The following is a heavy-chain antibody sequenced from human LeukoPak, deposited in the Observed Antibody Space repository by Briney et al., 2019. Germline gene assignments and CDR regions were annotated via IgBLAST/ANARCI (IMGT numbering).Heavy chain of an antibody. CDR1: GFTFSSYS. J-gene: IGHJ5*02. Sequence: GGSLRLSRAASGFTFSSYSMNWVRQAPGKGLEWVSYISSSSSTIYYADSVKGRFTISRDNAKNSLYLQMNSLRAEDAAVYYCASLVVAATPDWFDPWGQGTLVTVSS. V-gene: IGHV3-48*01. D-gene: IGHD2-15*01. CDR3: ASLVVAATPDWFDP. CDR2: ISSSSSTI.